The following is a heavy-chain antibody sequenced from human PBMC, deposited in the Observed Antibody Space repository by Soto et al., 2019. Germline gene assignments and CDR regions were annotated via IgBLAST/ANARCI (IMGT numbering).Heavy chain of an antibody. CDR1: EFSLATNGMC. D-gene: IGHD3-22*01. CDR3: ARLPCGNYYTYNFSHP. CDR2: IDWDDNT. V-gene: IGHV2-70*01. J-gene: IGHJ5*02. Sequence: SGPALVNATQTLTLTCTFSEFSLATNGMCLSWTRQPPGKALEWLALIDWDDNTYYSTSLNNRLTLSKDTSKNQVVLLVRHMGPVDTPTHYCARLPCGNYYTYNFSHPRGPAITITVSS.